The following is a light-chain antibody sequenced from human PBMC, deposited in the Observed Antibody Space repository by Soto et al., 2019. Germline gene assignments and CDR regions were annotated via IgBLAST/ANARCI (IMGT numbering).Light chain of an antibody. V-gene: IGKV2-28*01. CDR2: LGS. J-gene: IGKJ1*01. Sequence: DIVMTQSPLSLPVTPGEPASFSCRSSQSLLHSNGYNYLDWYLQKPGQSPQLLIYLGSQRAPGVPDRFSGSGSGTDFTLKISIVEAEDVGVYFCMQALHTPWTFGQGTKVDIK. CDR1: QSLLHSNGYNY. CDR3: MQALHTPWT.